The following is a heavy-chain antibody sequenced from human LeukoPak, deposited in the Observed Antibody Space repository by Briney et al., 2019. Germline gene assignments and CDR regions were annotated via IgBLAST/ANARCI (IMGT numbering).Heavy chain of an antibody. CDR1: GGSISSYY. Sequence: SETLSLTCTVSGGSISSYYWSWIRQPPGKGLEWIGYIYYSGSTNYNPSLKSRVTISVDTSKNQFSLKLSSVTAADTAVYYCASVPSLYSSGWPMYFDYWGQGTLVTVSS. V-gene: IGHV4-59*01. CDR2: IYYSGST. J-gene: IGHJ4*02. D-gene: IGHD6-19*01. CDR3: ASVPSLYSSGWPMYFDY.